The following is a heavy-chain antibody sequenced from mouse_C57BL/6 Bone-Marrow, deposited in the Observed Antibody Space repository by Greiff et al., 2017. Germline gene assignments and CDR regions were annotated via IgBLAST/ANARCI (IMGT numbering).Heavy chain of an antibody. D-gene: IGHD1-1*01. CDR1: GFTFTSYG. J-gene: IGHJ2*01. CDR3: GATVVAPFDY. V-gene: IGHV1-81*01. Sequence: VQLQQSGAELARPGASVKLSCTASGFTFTSYGISWVKQRTGQGLEWIGEICPRSGNTYYNEKIKGKATLTADKSSSTAYMELRSLTSEDSAVYFCGATVVAPFDYWGQGTTLTVSS. CDR2: ICPRSGNT.